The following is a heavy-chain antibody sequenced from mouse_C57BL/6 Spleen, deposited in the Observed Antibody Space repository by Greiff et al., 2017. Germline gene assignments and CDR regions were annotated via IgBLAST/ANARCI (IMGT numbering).Heavy chain of an antibody. Sequence: VQLQQSGPELVKPGASVKISCKASGYTFTDYYMNWVKQSHGKSLEWIGDINPNNGGTSYNQKFKGKATLTVDKSSSTAYMELRSLTSEDSAVSYCARGGYYGSSPFAYWGQGTLVTVSA. CDR3: ARGGYYGSSPFAY. J-gene: IGHJ3*01. V-gene: IGHV1-26*01. CDR1: GYTFTDYY. D-gene: IGHD1-1*01. CDR2: INPNNGGT.